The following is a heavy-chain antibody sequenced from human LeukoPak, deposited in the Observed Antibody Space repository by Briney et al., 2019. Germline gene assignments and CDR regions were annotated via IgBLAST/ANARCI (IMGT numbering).Heavy chain of an antibody. D-gene: IGHD4-23*01. CDR3: AKGTTVVTVFNY. Sequence: GGSLRLSCAASGFTFSSYSMNWVRQAPVKGLEWVSAISGSGGSTYYADSVKGRFTISRDNSKNTLYLQMYSLRAEDTAVYYCAKGTTVVTVFNYWGQGTLVTVSS. CDR1: GFTFSSYS. V-gene: IGHV3-23*01. CDR2: ISGSGGST. J-gene: IGHJ4*02.